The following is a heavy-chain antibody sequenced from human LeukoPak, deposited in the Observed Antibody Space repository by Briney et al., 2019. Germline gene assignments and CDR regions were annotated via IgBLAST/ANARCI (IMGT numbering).Heavy chain of an antibody. V-gene: IGHV3-23*01. CDR2: IGGGGVST. CDR1: GFTFSRYG. Sequence: GGSLRLSCAASGFTFSRYGMSWVRQAPGKGLEWVSSIGGGGVSTYFADSVKGRFTISRDNSKNTLYLHMNNLRAEDTAVYYCADSRRHTLTTWGNYYYYMDVWGKGTTVTISS. J-gene: IGHJ6*03. D-gene: IGHD3-9*01. CDR3: ADSRRHTLTTWGNYYYYMDV.